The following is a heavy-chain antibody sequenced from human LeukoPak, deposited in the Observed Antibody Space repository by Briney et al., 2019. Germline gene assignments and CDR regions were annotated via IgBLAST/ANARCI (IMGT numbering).Heavy chain of an antibody. Sequence: SVKVSCKASGGTFSSYAISWVRQAPGQGLEWMGRIIPILGTANYAQKFQGRVTITTDESTSTAYMDLSSLRSEDSAVYYCARSAGPVVVPAAIGASGHYYYMDVWDKGTTVTVSS. D-gene: IGHD2-2*02. CDR3: ARSAGPVVVPAAIGASGHYYYMDV. V-gene: IGHV1-69*11. CDR1: GGTFSSYA. CDR2: IIPILGTA. J-gene: IGHJ6*03.